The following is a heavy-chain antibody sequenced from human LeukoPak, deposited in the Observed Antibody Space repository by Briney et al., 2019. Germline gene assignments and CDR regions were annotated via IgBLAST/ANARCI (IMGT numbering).Heavy chain of an antibody. CDR1: GFTVSSNY. Sequence: PGGSLRLSCAASGFTVSSNYMSWVRQAPGKGLEWVSYISSSSSTIYYADSVKGRFTISRDNAKNSLYLQMNSLRDEDTAVYYCARDIRKGAVTTGYWGQGTLVTVSS. CDR3: ARDIRKGAVTTGY. J-gene: IGHJ4*02. CDR2: ISSSSSTI. D-gene: IGHD4-17*01. V-gene: IGHV3-48*02.